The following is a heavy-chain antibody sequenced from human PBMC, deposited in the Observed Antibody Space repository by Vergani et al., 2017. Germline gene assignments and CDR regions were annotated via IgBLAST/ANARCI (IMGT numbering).Heavy chain of an antibody. CDR3: VRAVSTTVGDPPGY. CDR1: GFTFSSCD. J-gene: IGHJ4*02. Sequence: EVQLVESGGGLVQPGGSLRLSCAASGFTFSSCDMHWVRQATGKGLEWVSAIVTAGDTYYPGSVKGRFTITRENAKNSLYLQMNSLRAGDTDIYYCVRAVSTTVGDPPGYWGQGTLVTVSS. D-gene: IGHD4-23*01. V-gene: IGHV3-13*01. CDR2: IVTAGDT.